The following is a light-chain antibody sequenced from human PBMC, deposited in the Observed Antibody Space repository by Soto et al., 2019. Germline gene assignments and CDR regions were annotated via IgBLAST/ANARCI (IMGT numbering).Light chain of an antibody. V-gene: IGKV1-5*01. J-gene: IGKJ1*01. CDR2: DAS. CDR3: QHYNSYSEA. Sequence: DIQVTPSPSTLSASVGDRVTFTFRASQSISSWLAWYQQKPGKAPKLLLYDASTLQSGVPSRFSGSGSGTDFTPTISSLQPDDFATYYCQHYNSYSEAFGQGTKVDI. CDR1: QSISSW.